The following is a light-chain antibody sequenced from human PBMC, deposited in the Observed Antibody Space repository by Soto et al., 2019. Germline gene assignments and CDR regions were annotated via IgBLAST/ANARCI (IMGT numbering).Light chain of an antibody. J-gene: IGKJ1*01. CDR2: SAS. CDR3: QHLNGYPRT. V-gene: IGKV1-9*01. CDR1: QGSSTN. Sequence: DIQLTQSPSFLSASVGDRVTITCRASQGSSTNLAWYQQKPGKAPILLICSASTLENGVPSRFSGSGSGAEFTLTISSLQPEDFATYYCQHLNGYPRTFGQGTKVEIK.